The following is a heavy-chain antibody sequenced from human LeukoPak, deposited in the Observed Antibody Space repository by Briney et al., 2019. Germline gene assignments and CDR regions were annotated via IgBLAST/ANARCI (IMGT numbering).Heavy chain of an antibody. V-gene: IGHV4-30-2*01. CDR1: GDSISSGDYS. D-gene: IGHD2-2*01. J-gene: IGHJ4*02. Sequence: SETLSLTCAVSGDSISSGDYSWNWIRQPPGKGLEWIGSIYHSGSTYYSPSLKSPVTMSVDRSKSQFSLKLTSVTAADTAVYYCARGTGIITSCSVWGQGTLVTVSS. CDR2: IYHSGST. CDR3: ARGTGIITSCSV.